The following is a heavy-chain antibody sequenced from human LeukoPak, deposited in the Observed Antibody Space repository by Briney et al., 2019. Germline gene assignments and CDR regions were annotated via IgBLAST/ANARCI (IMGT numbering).Heavy chain of an antibody. Sequence: GGSLRLSCAASGFTFSRYGMSWVRQAPGKGLEWVSGLSGSGGVTYYADSVKGRFTISRDNSKNSLYLQMNSLRAEDTAVYYCARMSRSYGPRIKAFDIWGQGTMVTVSS. CDR1: GFTFSRYG. V-gene: IGHV3-23*01. CDR2: LSGSGGVT. D-gene: IGHD5-18*01. CDR3: ARMSRSYGPRIKAFDI. J-gene: IGHJ3*02.